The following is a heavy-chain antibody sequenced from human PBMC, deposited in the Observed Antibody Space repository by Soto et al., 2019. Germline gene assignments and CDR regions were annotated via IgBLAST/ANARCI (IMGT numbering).Heavy chain of an antibody. CDR2: ISGSGGST. J-gene: IGHJ6*01. CDR3: AKPSPGPGDV. Sequence: GGSLRLSCAASGFTFSSYSMSWVRQAPGKGLEWVSAISGSGGSTYYTDSVKGRFTISRDNSGKTLYLQMKSLRAEDTAVYYCAKPSPGPGDVWGQGTAFTV. CDR1: GFTFSSYS. V-gene: IGHV3-23*01.